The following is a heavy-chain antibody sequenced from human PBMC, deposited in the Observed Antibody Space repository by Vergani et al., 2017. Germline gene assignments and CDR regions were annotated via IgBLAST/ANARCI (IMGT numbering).Heavy chain of an antibody. CDR3: ARDAPGRLLWFGGPDWFDP. V-gene: IGHV4-59*12. CDR1: GGSISSYY. Sequence: QVQLQESGPGLVKPSETLSLTCTVSGGSISSYYWSWIRQPPGKGLEWIGYIYYSGSTNYNPSLKSRVTISVDTSKNQFSLKLSAVTAADTAVYYCARDAPGRLLWFGGPDWFDPWGQGTLVTVSS. CDR2: IYYSGST. D-gene: IGHD3-10*01. J-gene: IGHJ5*02.